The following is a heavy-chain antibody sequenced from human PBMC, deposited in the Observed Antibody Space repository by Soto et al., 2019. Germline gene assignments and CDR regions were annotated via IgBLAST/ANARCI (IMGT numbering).Heavy chain of an antibody. CDR3: TTGGKRFLEWFSYYYGMDV. Sequence: EVQLVESGGGLVKPGGSLRLSCAASGFTFSNAWMSWVRQAPGKGLEWVGRIKSKTDGGTTDYAAPVKGRFTISRDDSKNTLYLQMNSLKTEDTAVYCCTTGGKRFLEWFSYYYGMDVWGQGTTVTVSS. J-gene: IGHJ6*02. CDR1: GFTFSNAW. CDR2: IKSKTDGGTT. D-gene: IGHD3-3*01. V-gene: IGHV3-15*01.